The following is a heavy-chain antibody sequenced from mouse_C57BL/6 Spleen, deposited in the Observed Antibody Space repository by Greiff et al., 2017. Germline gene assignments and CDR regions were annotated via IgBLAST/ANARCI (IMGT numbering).Heavy chain of an antibody. CDR3: ASTVVAEDWFAY. Sequence: VQLQQSGPELVKPGASVKISCKASGYSFTSYYIHWVKQRPGPGREWIGWIYPGSGNTKYNEKFKGKATLTADTSSSTAYMQLSSLTSEDSAVYYCASTVVAEDWFAYCGQGTLVTVSA. D-gene: IGHD1-1*01. CDR2: IYPGSGNT. V-gene: IGHV1-66*01. J-gene: IGHJ3*01. CDR1: GYSFTSYY.